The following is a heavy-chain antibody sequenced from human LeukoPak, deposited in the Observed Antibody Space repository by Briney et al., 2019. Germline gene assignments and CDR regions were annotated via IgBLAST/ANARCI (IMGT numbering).Heavy chain of an antibody. V-gene: IGHV3-30*02. CDR2: IRYDINTK. CDR1: GFTFSSCG. Sequence: GGSLRLSCAASGFTFSSCGMHWVRQAPGKGLEWVAFIRYDINTKSYAESVRGRFTISRDNSNNTLYLEMNSLGAEDTAVYYCARDTGALMITFGGVLWGQGTLVTVSS. J-gene: IGHJ4*02. D-gene: IGHD3-16*01. CDR3: ARDTGALMITFGGVL.